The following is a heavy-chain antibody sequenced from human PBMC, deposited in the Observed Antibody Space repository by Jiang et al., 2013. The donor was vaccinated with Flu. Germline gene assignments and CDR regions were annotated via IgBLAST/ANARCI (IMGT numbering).Heavy chain of an antibody. CDR2: ISPTSGFT. CDR1: GYTFTDYY. Sequence: GAEVKKPGASVKVSCRASGYTFTDYYMHWLRQAPGQGPEWMGWISPTSGFTNYAQKFQGRVTMTRDTSISTAYMELNSLISDDTAMYYCARGLDSVGRWVFDYWGQGTLVPVSS. J-gene: IGHJ4*02. V-gene: IGHV1-2*02. D-gene: IGHD6-19*01. CDR3: ARGLDSVGRWVFDY.